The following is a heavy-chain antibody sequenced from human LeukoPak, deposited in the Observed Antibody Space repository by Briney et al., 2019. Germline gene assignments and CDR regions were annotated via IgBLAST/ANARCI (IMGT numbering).Heavy chain of an antibody. J-gene: IGHJ5*02. D-gene: IGHD3-10*01. CDR1: GFSFDDYG. CDR2: VSYEGSTV. V-gene: IGHV3-30*18. CDR3: TKEGLGSGTFSAWFDL. Sequence: GGSLRLSCAASGFSFDDYGMTWVRQAPGKGLEWVAVVSYEGSTVYYADSVKGRFTISRDNSKNNLYLQMNSLRVEDTAVYYCTKEGLGSGTFSAWFDLWGQGTLVTVSS.